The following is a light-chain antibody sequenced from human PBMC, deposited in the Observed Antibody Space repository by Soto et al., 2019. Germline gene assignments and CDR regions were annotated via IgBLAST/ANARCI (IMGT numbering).Light chain of an antibody. J-gene: IGKJ5*01. CDR3: QQYGSSPPIT. Sequence: EIVLTQSPGTLSLSPGERATLSCRASQSVSNNYLAWYQQKPGQPPRLLIYDASKRATGIPARFSGSGSGTDFTLTISRLEPEDFAVYYCQQYGSSPPITFGQGTRLEIK. CDR1: QSVSNNY. V-gene: IGKV3-20*01. CDR2: DAS.